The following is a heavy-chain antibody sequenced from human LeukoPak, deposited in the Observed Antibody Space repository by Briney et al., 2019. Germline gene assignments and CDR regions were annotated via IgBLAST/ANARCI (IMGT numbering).Heavy chain of an antibody. CDR2: INHNSGGT. CDR3: ATAGFYYGPFDY. J-gene: IGHJ4*02. V-gene: IGHV1-2*04. CDR1: GYTFTGYY. D-gene: IGHD3-10*01. Sequence: WASVKVSCKASGYTFTGYYMHWVRQAPGQGLEWMGWINHNSGGTNYAQKFQGWVTMTRDTSISTAYMELSRLRSDDTAVYYCATAGFYYGPFDYWGQGTLVTVSS.